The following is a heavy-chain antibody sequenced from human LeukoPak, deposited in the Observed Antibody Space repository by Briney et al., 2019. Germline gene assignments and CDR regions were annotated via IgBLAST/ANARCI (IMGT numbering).Heavy chain of an antibody. V-gene: IGHV4-59*01. Sequence: SETLSLTCTVSGGSICSYYWSWIRQPPGKGLEWIGYIYYSGSTNYNPSLKSRVTISVDTSKNQFSLKLSSVTAADTAVYYCARERRVRFLEWSDAFDIWGQGTMVTVSS. D-gene: IGHD3-3*01. CDR2: IYYSGST. J-gene: IGHJ3*02. CDR1: GGSICSYY. CDR3: ARERRVRFLEWSDAFDI.